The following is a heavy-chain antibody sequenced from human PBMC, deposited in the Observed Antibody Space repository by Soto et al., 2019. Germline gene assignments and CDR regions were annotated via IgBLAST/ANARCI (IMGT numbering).Heavy chain of an antibody. CDR1: GGSFSGYY. Sequence: PSETLSLTCAVYGGSFSGYYWSWIRQPPGKGLERIGEINHSGSTNYNPSLKSRVTISVDTSKNQFSLKLSSVTAADTAVYYCARGRVIVVVPAAMLITQSDYWGQGTLVTVSS. CDR3: ARGRVIVVVPAAMLITQSDY. V-gene: IGHV4-34*01. J-gene: IGHJ4*02. CDR2: INHSGST. D-gene: IGHD2-2*01.